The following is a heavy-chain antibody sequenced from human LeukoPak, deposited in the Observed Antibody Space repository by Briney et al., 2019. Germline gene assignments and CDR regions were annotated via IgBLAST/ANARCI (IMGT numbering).Heavy chain of an antibody. V-gene: IGHV5-51*01. CDR2: IYPDDSDT. CDR3: TLGIFTLVRGAPSVPDY. CDR1: GYSSSNYW. D-gene: IGHD3-10*01. Sequence: GESLKISCKGSGYSSSNYWIGWVRQMPGKGLEWMGLIYPDDSDTRYSPSFQGQVTISADKSIHTAYLQWNSLKASDTAMYYCTLGIFTLVRGAPSVPDYWGQGTLVTVSS. J-gene: IGHJ4*02.